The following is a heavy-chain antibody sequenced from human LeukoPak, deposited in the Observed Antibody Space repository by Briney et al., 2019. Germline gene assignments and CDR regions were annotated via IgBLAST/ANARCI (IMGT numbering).Heavy chain of an antibody. CDR2: ISGSGSTI. V-gene: IGHV3-11*01. CDR3: ARGLRSSWYEGAFDI. J-gene: IGHJ3*02. D-gene: IGHD6-13*01. Sequence: KPGGSLRLSCAAPGFTFSDYYMSWIRQAPGKGLEWVSYISGSGSTIYYADSVKGRFTISRDNAKNSLYLQMNSLRAEDKAVYYCARGLRSSWYEGAFDIWGQGTMVTVSS. CDR1: GFTFSDYY.